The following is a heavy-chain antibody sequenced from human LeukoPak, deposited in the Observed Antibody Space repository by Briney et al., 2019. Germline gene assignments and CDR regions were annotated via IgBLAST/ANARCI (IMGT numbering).Heavy chain of an antibody. CDR2: IWYDGSNK. Sequence: PGRSLRLSCAASGFTFNTYGMHWVRQAPGKGLEWVAVIWYDGSNKYYADSVKGRFTISRDNSNNTLYLQMNSLGAGDTAVFYCARGWSFDYWGQGTVVTVSS. J-gene: IGHJ4*02. D-gene: IGHD6-13*01. V-gene: IGHV3-30*19. CDR1: GFTFNTYG. CDR3: ARGWSFDY.